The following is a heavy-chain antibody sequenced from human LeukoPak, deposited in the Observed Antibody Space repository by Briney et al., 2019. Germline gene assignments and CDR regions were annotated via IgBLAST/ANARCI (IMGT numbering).Heavy chain of an antibody. CDR1: GGTFSSYA. D-gene: IGHD3-10*01. V-gene: IGHV1-69*01. J-gene: IGHJ4*02. Sequence: SVKVSCKASGGTFSSYAISWVRQATGQGLEWMGGIIPIFGTANYAQKFQGRVTITADESTSTAYMELSSLRSEDTAVYYCARGGLSMVRGVPFDYWGQGTLVTVSS. CDR3: ARGGLSMVRGVPFDY. CDR2: IIPIFGTA.